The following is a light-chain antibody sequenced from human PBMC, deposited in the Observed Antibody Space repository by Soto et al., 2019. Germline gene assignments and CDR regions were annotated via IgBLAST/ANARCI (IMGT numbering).Light chain of an antibody. V-gene: IGLV2-14*01. CDR2: EVS. Sequence: QSVLTQPASVSGSPGQSITISCTGTSSDVGGYSYVSWYQQHPGKAPKLMIYEVSNRPSGVSNRSSGSKSGNTASLTISGLQAEDEADYYCSSYAGSTTLLFGGGTQLTVL. CDR1: SSDVGGYSY. J-gene: IGLJ3*02. CDR3: SSYAGSTTLL.